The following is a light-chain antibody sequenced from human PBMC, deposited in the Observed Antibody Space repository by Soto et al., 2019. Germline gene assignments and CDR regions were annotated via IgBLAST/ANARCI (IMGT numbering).Light chain of an antibody. CDR1: QSISSW. CDR2: DAS. V-gene: IGKV1-5*01. J-gene: IGKJ5*01. CDR3: QQLNSYLIT. Sequence: DIQMTQSPSTLSASVGDRVTITCRASQSISSWLAWYQQKPGKAPKLLIYDASSLESGVPSRFSGSGSGTEFTLTISSLQPEDFATYYCQQLNSYLITCGQGTRLEIK.